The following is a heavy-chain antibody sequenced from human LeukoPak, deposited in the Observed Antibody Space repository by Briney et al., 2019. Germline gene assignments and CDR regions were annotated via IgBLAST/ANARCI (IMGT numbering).Heavy chain of an antibody. CDR3: VRDALNWNYDY. V-gene: IGHV1-2*02. J-gene: IGHJ4*02. CDR2: ISPTNGDT. D-gene: IGHD1-7*01. Sequence: GSVKVSCTASGYTFTEYFMHWVRQAPGQGLEWRGWISPTNGDTRYAQNFQGRVTMTRDTSISTAYMELSRLRSDDTAVYYCVRDALNWNYDYWGQGTLVAVSS. CDR1: GYTFTEYF.